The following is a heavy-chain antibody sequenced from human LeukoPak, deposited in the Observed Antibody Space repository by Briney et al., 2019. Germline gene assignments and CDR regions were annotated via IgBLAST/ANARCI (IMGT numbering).Heavy chain of an antibody. CDR2: ISGSGGST. Sequence: QPGGSLRLSCAASGFTFSSYAMSWVRQAPGKGLEWVSTISGSGGSTYYADSVKGRFTISRDNSKNTLYLQMNSLRAEDTAVYYCAKGGYYDSSWNDYWGQGTLVTVSS. CDR1: GFTFSSYA. J-gene: IGHJ4*02. V-gene: IGHV3-23*01. CDR3: AKGGYYDSSWNDY. D-gene: IGHD3-22*01.